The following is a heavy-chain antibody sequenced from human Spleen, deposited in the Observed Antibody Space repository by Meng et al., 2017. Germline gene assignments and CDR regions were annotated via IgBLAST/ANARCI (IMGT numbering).Heavy chain of an antibody. D-gene: IGHD1-26*01. Sequence: VQLVESGGGLVQPGESLRLSCAASGFTFSDYYMSWIRQAPGKGLEWISYISTSGNTIYYTDSVKGRFTISRDDAKNSLYLQMDNLGAEDTAVYYCARGSGGIVGATIDYWGQGTLVTVSS. V-gene: IGHV3-11*01. CDR3: ARGSGGIVGATIDY. CDR1: GFTFSDYY. CDR2: ISTSGNTI. J-gene: IGHJ4*02.